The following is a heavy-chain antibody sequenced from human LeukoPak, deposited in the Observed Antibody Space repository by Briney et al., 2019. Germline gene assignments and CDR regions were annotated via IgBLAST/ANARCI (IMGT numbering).Heavy chain of an antibody. V-gene: IGHV3-23*01. CDR2: ISGSGDST. J-gene: IGHJ4*02. CDR3: AKSKQLAPWDY. Sequence: GGTLRLSCAASGFTFSSYGMTWVRQAPGKGLEWVSTISGSGDSTYYADSVKGRFTISRDNSKNTLYLQMNSLRAEDTAVYYCAKSKQLAPWDYWGQGTLVTASS. D-gene: IGHD1-1*01. CDR1: GFTFSSYG.